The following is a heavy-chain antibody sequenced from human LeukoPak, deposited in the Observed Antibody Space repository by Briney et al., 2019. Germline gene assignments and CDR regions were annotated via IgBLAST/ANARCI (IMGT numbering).Heavy chain of an antibody. D-gene: IGHD3-3*01. CDR2: ISAYNGNT. V-gene: IGHV1-18*01. J-gene: IGHJ6*02. CDR3: AREGFTIFGVVIPGFYYGMDV. Sequence: ASVKVSCKASGYTFTSYGISWVRQAPGQGLEWMGWISAYNGNTNYAQKLQGRVTMTTDTSTSTAYMELRSLRSDDTAVYYCAREGFTIFGVVIPGFYYGMDVWGQGTTVTVSS. CDR1: GYTFTSYG.